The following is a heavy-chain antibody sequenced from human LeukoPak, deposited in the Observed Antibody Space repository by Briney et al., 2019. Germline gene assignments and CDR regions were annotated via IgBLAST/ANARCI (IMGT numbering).Heavy chain of an antibody. CDR3: ARGYSSSWYLNWFDP. CDR2: IYHTGST. Sequence: SETLSLTCTVSGYSISSGYYWAWLRPTPGKGLEWIGNIYHTGSTYYNPSLKSRVTISVDASRNQFSLKLNSVTAADTAVYYCARGYSSSWYLNWFDPWGQGTLVTVSS. J-gene: IGHJ5*02. CDR1: GYSISSGYY. V-gene: IGHV4-38-2*02. D-gene: IGHD6-13*01.